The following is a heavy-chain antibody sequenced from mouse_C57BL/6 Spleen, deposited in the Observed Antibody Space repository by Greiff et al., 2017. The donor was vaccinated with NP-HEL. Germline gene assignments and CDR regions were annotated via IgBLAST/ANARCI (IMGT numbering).Heavy chain of an antibody. CDR2: ISYDGSN. J-gene: IGHJ4*01. CDR3: ANYYGSIYAMDY. Sequence: VQLQQSGPGLVKPSQSLSLTCSVTGYSITSGYYWNWIRQFPGNKLEWMGYISYDGSNNYNPSLKNRISITRDTSKNQFFLKLNSVTTEDTATYYCANYYGSIYAMDYWGQGTSVTVSS. CDR1: GYSITSGYY. V-gene: IGHV3-6*01. D-gene: IGHD1-1*01.